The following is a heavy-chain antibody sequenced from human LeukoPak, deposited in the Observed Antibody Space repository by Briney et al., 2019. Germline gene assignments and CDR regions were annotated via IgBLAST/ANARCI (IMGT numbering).Heavy chain of an antibody. D-gene: IGHD5/OR15-5a*01. CDR2: ISSSSSYI. J-gene: IGHJ4*02. Sequence: GGSLRLSCAASGFTFSSYSMNWVRQAPGKGLEWVSSISSSSSYIYYADSVKGRFTISRDNAKNSLYLQTDSLRAEDSAVYYCVRSTRGSSPGYWGQGTLVTVSS. CDR1: GFTFSSYS. CDR3: VRSTRGSSPGY. V-gene: IGHV3-21*01.